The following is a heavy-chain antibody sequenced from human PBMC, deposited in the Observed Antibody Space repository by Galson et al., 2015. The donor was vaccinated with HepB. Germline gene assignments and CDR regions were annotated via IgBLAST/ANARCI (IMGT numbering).Heavy chain of an antibody. D-gene: IGHD6-13*01. CDR2: INPNSGGT. CDR3: ARSRIAAAGRDWFDP. CDR1: GYTFTGYY. J-gene: IGHJ5*02. V-gene: IGHV1-2*06. Sequence: SVKVSCKASGYTFTGYYMHWVRQAPGQGLEWMGRINPNSGGTNYAQKFQGRVTTTRDTSISTAYMELSRLRSDDTAVYYCARSRIAAAGRDWFDPWGQGTLVTVSS.